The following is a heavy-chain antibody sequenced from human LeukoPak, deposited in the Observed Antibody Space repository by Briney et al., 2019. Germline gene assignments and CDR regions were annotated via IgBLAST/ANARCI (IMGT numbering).Heavy chain of an antibody. D-gene: IGHD6-13*01. CDR2: FSGGGGGT. J-gene: IGHJ4*02. Sequence: GGSLRLSCAASGFTFSSYAMSWVRQAPGKGLEWVSTFSGGGGGTYYADSVKGRFTISRDTSKNTLYLQMNSLRAEDTAVYYCAKSGSWYFDYWGQGTLVTVSS. V-gene: IGHV3-23*01. CDR3: AKSGSWYFDY. CDR1: GFTFSSYA.